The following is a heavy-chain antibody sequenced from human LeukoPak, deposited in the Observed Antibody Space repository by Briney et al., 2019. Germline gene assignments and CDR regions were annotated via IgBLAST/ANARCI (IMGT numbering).Heavy chain of an antibody. CDR3: ARENRAMAPAYYFDY. CDR2: NYHSGST. V-gene: IGHV4-30-2*01. D-gene: IGHD5-18*01. CDR1: GGSISSGGYS. Sequence: SQTLSLTCAVSGGSISSGGYSWSWIRQPPGKGLEWIGYNYHSGSTYYNPSLKSRVTISVDRSKNQFSLKLSSVTAADTAVYYCARENRAMAPAYYFDYWGQGTLVTVSS. J-gene: IGHJ4*02.